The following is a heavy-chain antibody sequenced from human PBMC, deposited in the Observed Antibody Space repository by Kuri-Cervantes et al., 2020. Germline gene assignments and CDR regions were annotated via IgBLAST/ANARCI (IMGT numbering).Heavy chain of an antibody. D-gene: IGHD6-13*01. V-gene: IGHV1-46*01. CDR1: GYTFTSYY. Sequence: ASVKVSCKASGYTFTSYYMHWVRQAPGQGLEWMGIINPSGGSTSYAQKFQGRVTMTRDTSTSTVYMELTRLSSDDTAVYYCARSTLIAAAYFDYWGQGTLVTVSS. CDR3: ARSTLIAAAYFDY. CDR2: INPSGGST. J-gene: IGHJ4*02.